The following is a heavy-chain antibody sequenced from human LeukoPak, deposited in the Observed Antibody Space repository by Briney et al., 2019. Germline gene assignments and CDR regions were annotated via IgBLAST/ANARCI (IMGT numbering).Heavy chain of an antibody. D-gene: IGHD3-16*02. J-gene: IGHJ6*02. Sequence: GGSLRLSCAASGFTFSDYYMSWIRQAPGKGLEWVSYISSSGSTIYYADSVKGRFTISRDNSKNTLYLQMNSLRAEDTAVYYCAYRSGPYYYYGMTSGAKGPRSPSP. CDR2: ISSSGSTI. CDR1: GFTFSDYY. CDR3: AYRSGPYYYYGMTS. V-gene: IGHV3-11*01.